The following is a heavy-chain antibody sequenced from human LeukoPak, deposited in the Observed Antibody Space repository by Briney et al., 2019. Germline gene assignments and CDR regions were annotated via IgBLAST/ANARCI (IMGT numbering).Heavy chain of an antibody. Sequence: GASVKVSCKASGYTFINYGITWVRQAPGQGLEWMGWISPYNGNTKYLQKFQGRVTMTTDTSTTTAYVELRSLRSDDTAVYYCARDLLQYFDWLTMAGYWGQGTLVSVSS. V-gene: IGHV1-18*01. D-gene: IGHD3-9*01. CDR3: ARDLLQYFDWLTMAGY. CDR2: ISPYNGNT. CDR1: GYTFINYG. J-gene: IGHJ4*02.